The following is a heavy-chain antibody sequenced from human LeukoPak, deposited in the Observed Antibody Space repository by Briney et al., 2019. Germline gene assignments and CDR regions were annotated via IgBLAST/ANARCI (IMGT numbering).Heavy chain of an antibody. CDR1: GGSISSSSYY. CDR3: ARVSPYDYVWGSYRRGHFDY. J-gene: IGHJ4*02. V-gene: IGHV4-39*07. D-gene: IGHD3-16*02. Sequence: SETLSLTCTVSGGSISSSSYYWGWIRQPPGKGLEWIGSIYYSGSTYYNPSLKSRVTISVDTSKNQFSLKLSSVTAADTAVYYCARVSPYDYVWGSYRRGHFDYWGQGTLVTVSS. CDR2: IYYSGST.